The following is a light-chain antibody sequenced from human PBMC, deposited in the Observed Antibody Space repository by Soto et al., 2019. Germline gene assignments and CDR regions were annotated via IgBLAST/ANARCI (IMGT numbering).Light chain of an antibody. V-gene: IGKV3-20*01. Sequence: EIVLTQSPGTLSLSPGERATLSCRASQYVSSSYFAWYQQKPGQAPRLLIYGASSRATGIPDRFSGSGSGTDFTLTIGRLEPEDFAVYYCQQFDHVRWTFGQGTKVEIK. CDR1: QYVSSSY. J-gene: IGKJ1*01. CDR2: GAS. CDR3: QQFDHVRWT.